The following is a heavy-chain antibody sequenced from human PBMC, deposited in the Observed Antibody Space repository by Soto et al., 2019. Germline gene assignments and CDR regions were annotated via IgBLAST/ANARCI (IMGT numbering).Heavy chain of an antibody. V-gene: IGHV3-53*01. CDR1: GFSVSDYY. D-gene: IGHD3-3*01. CDR3: VRGPADSMLRLLEWPYGDY. CDR2: IYSGRTT. Sequence: EVQLVESGGSLIQPGGSLRRSCAASGFSVSDYYMNWVRQAPGKGLELVSIIYSGRTTYYADSVKGRFTISRDDSKNTLYLQMKSLRPKDTALYDSVRGPADSMLRLLEWPYGDYWGQGTLVTVTA. J-gene: IGHJ4*02.